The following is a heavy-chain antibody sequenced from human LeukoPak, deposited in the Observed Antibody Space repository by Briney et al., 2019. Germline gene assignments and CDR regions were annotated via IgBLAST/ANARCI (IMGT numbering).Heavy chain of an antibody. J-gene: IGHJ4*02. Sequence: GGSLRLSCAVSGFTFRSYAMIWVRQAPGKGLEWVSLISGSGDNTLYADSVKGRFTISRDNSKNTLYLQMNSLRAEDTAVYYRAKERSGWNFDYWGQGTLVTVSS. CDR2: ISGSGDNT. V-gene: IGHV3-23*01. D-gene: IGHD6-19*01. CDR3: AKERSGWNFDY. CDR1: GFTFRSYA.